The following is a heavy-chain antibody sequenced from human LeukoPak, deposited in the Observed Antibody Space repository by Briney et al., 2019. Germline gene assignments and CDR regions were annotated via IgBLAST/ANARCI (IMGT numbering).Heavy chain of an antibody. V-gene: IGHV1-69*13. CDR3: ARDPALYYYDSTRDAFDI. CDR1: GGTFSSHA. CDR2: IIPIFGTA. D-gene: IGHD3-22*01. J-gene: IGHJ3*02. Sequence: SVKVSCKASGGTFSSHAISWVRQAPGKGVEWMGGIIPIFGTANYAQKFQGRVTITADESTSTAYMELSSLRSEDTAVYYCARDPALYYYDSTRDAFDIWGQGTMVTVSS.